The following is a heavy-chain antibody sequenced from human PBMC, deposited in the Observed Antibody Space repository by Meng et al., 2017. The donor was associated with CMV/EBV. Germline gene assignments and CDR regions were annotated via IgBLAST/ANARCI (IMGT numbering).Heavy chain of an antibody. D-gene: IGHD3-3*01. CDR3: ARGPTIFGVVTSFDY. CDR1: GYTFTSYD. V-gene: IGHV1-69*10. CDR2: IIPILGIA. J-gene: IGHJ4*02. Sequence: SVKVSCKASGYTFTSYDINWVRQAPGQGLEWMGGIIPILGIANYAQKFQGRVTITADKSTSTAYMELSSLRSEDTAVYYCARGPTIFGVVTSFDYWGQGTLVTVSS.